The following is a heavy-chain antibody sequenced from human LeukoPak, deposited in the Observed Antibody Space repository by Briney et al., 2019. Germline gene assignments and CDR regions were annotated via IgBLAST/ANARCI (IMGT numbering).Heavy chain of an antibody. J-gene: IGHJ4*02. Sequence: QAGGSLRLSCAASGFTFSSYGMSWVRQAPGKGLEWVSTISGSGGSTYYADSVKGRFTISRDNSKNTLYLQMNSLRAEDAAVYYCAPLFFVVVITATRPLDWGQGTLVTVSS. CDR1: GFTFSSYG. V-gene: IGHV3-23*01. CDR2: ISGSGGST. CDR3: APLFFVVVITATRPLD. D-gene: IGHD2-15*01.